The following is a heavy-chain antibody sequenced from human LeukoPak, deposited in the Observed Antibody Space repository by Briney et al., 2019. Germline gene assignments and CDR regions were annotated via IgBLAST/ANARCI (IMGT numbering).Heavy chain of an antibody. V-gene: IGHV3-23*01. Sequence: GGSLRLSCAASGFTFSSYAMSWVRQAPGKGLEWVSAISGSGGSKYYADSLKGRFTISRDNSKNTLYLQMNSLRAEDTAVYYCAKVDRGSYWYFDYWGQGTLVTVSS. J-gene: IGHJ4*02. D-gene: IGHD1-26*01. CDR1: GFTFSSYA. CDR2: ISGSGGSK. CDR3: AKVDRGSYWYFDY.